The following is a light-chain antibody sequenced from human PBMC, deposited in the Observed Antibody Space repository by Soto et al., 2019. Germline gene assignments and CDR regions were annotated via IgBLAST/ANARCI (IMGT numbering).Light chain of an antibody. CDR3: QQYNNWPQIT. CDR1: QSVRSD. Sequence: EVVMTQSPATLSVSPGERATLSCWASQSVRSDLAWYQQKPGQTPRLLIYGASTRAPGIPARFSGSGSGTEFTLTISSLQSEDFAVYYCQQYNNWPQITCGQGPRLQI. V-gene: IGKV3-15*01. J-gene: IGKJ5*01. CDR2: GAS.